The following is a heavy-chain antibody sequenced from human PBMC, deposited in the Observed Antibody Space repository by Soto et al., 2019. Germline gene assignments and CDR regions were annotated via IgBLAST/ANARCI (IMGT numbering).Heavy chain of an antibody. J-gene: IGHJ5*02. D-gene: IGHD3-10*01. CDR3: AREYGSGSSPPWFDP. V-gene: IGHV3-20*01. Sequence: SCAASGFTFDDYGMSWVRQAPGKGLEWVSGINRNGGKTGYADSVKGRFTISRDNAKNSLYLQMNSLRAEDTALYHCAREYGSGSSPPWFDPWGQGTLVTVSS. CDR1: GFTFDDYG. CDR2: INRNGGKT.